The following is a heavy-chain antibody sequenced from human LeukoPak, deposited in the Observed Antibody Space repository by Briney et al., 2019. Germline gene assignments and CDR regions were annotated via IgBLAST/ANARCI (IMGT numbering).Heavy chain of an antibody. D-gene: IGHD6-13*01. CDR1: GFTFSSYW. CDR3: RLAAAGISTFDY. CDR2: IKQDGSEK. J-gene: IGHJ4*02. Sequence: GRSLRLSCAAFGFTFSSYWMSWVRQAPGKGLEWVANIKQDGSEKYYVDSVKGRFTISRDNAKNSLYLQMNSLRAEDTAVYYCRLAAAGISTFDYWGQGTLVTVPS. V-gene: IGHV3-7*02.